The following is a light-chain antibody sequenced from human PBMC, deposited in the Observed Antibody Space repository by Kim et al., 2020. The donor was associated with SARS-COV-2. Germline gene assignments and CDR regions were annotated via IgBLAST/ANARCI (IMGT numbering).Light chain of an antibody. CDR2: YDT. CDR1: NIGSES. CDR3: QLWDGTSDHPV. Sequence: SYELTQPPSVSVAPGKTARITCGGNNIGSESVHWYQQKPGQAPVLIIYYDTDRPSGIPERFSGSNSGNTATLTISRVEAGDEADYYCQLWDGTSDHPVFGGGTQLTVL. V-gene: IGLV3-21*04. J-gene: IGLJ2*01.